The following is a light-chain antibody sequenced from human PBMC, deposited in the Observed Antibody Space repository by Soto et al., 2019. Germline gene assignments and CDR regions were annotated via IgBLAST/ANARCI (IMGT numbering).Light chain of an antibody. Sequence: EIVLTQSPGTLSLSPGERATLSCRASQSVGSGHLAWYQQKHGQTPRLLIYGASTRATGIPDRFSGSGSGTDFTLTISRLEPEDFAVYYCQHFGDSPLWAFGQGTEVEIK. CDR3: QHFGDSPLWA. V-gene: IGKV3-20*01. CDR2: GAS. J-gene: IGKJ1*01. CDR1: QSVGSGH.